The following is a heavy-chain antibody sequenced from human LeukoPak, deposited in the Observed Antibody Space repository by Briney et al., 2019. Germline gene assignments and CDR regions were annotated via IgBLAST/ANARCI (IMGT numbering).Heavy chain of an antibody. CDR2: IVVGSGNT. CDR1: GFTFTSSA. D-gene: IGHD5-18*01. CDR3: AAPSRIQLDY. J-gene: IGHJ4*02. V-gene: IGHV1-58*01. Sequence: SVKVSCKASGFTFTSSAVQWVRQARGRRLEWIGWIVVGSGNTNYAQMFQGRVTIIRDMSTSTAYMELSSLRSEDTAVYYCAAPSRIQLDYWGQGTLVAVSS.